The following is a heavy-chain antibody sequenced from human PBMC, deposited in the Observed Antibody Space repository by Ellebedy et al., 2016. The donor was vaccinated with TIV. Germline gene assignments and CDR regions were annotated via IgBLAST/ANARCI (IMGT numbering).Heavy chain of an antibody. Sequence: SETLSLTCTVSGGSISSYYWSWIRWPPGKGLEWIAYIHYSGDTNQNTSLKSRVTISVNTSKNQFSLKLSSVTAADTAVYYCARVYLGYCSGGNCYSATRSIDYWGQGTLVTVSS. V-gene: IGHV4-59*12. D-gene: IGHD2-15*01. CDR3: ARVYLGYCSGGNCYSATRSIDY. CDR1: GGSISSYY. J-gene: IGHJ4*02. CDR2: IHYSGDT.